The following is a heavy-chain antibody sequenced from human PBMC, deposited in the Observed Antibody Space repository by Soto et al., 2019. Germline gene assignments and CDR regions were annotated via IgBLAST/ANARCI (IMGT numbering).Heavy chain of an antibody. CDR3: ARHTVVTSYDAFDI. Sequence: QLQLQESGPGLVKPSETLSLTCTVSGGSISSSSYYWGWIRQPPGKGLEWIGSIYYSGSTYYNPSLKSRVTISVDTSKNQFSLKLSSVTAADTAVYYCARHTVVTSYDAFDIWGQGTMVTVSS. V-gene: IGHV4-39*01. J-gene: IGHJ3*02. D-gene: IGHD3-22*01. CDR2: IYYSGST. CDR1: GGSISSSSYY.